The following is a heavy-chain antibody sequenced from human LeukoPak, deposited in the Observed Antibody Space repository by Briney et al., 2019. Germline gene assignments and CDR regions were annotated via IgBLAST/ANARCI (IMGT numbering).Heavy chain of an antibody. CDR2: ISASGGIT. Sequence: GGSLRLSCKASGMTFDTYTMSWVRQAPGQGLEWVSGISASGGITFYADSVRGRFTISRDNSKSTLSLQMNSLRAEDTAIYYCATYRQVLLPFESWGQGTLVTVSS. CDR1: GMTFDTYT. V-gene: IGHV3-23*01. J-gene: IGHJ4*02. D-gene: IGHD2-8*02. CDR3: ATYRQVLLPFES.